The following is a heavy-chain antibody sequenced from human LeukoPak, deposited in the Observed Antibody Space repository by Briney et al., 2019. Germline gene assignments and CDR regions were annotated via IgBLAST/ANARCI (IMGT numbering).Heavy chain of an antibody. D-gene: IGHD6-13*01. CDR1: GDSFSYFY. Sequence: SETLSLTCTVSGDSFSYFYWSWIRQPPGKGLEWIGYIYNSGSTNYNPSLKSRVTISLDTSKNQFSLKLSSVAAADTAVYYCARGVVAAAGRTFDFWGQGTLVTVSS. CDR2: IYNSGST. CDR3: ARGVVAAAGRTFDF. J-gene: IGHJ4*02. V-gene: IGHV4-59*01.